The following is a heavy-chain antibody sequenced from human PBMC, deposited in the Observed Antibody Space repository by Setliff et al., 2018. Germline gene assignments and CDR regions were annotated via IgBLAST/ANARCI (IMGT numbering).Heavy chain of an antibody. D-gene: IGHD1-26*01. CDR3: ARDRGSGSYFLRYFDY. J-gene: IGHJ4*02. CDR2: ISDSGGTT. V-gene: IGHV3-23*01. Sequence: PGGSLRLSCAASGFTFSNYAMNWVRQAPGKGLEWVSVISDSGGTTYYADSVKGRFTISRDNSKNTLYLQMNSLRAEDTAVYYCARDRGSGSYFLRYFDYWGQGTLVTVS. CDR1: GFTFSNYA.